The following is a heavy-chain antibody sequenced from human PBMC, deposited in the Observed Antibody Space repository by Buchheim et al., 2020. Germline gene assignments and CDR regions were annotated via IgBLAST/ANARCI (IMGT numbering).Heavy chain of an antibody. Sequence: QVQLVQSGAEVKKPGASVKVSCKASGYTFTSYDINCVRQATGRGLEWMGWMNPNSGNTGYAQKFQGRVTMTRNTPISTAYMELSSLRSEDTAVYYCAARRHYYDSSGYYPWYYYYGMDVWGQGTT. CDR3: AARRHYYDSSGYYPWYYYYGMDV. D-gene: IGHD3-22*01. CDR1: GYTFTSYD. CDR2: MNPNSGNT. J-gene: IGHJ6*02. V-gene: IGHV1-8*01.